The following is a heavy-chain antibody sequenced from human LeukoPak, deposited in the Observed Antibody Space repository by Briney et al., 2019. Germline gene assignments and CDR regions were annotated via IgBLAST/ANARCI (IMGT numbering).Heavy chain of an antibody. CDR3: ARVRCSTTSCYWYYGLDV. CDR1: GGSVSSYY. CDR2: SYTGGST. V-gene: IGHV4-4*07. J-gene: IGHJ6*02. D-gene: IGHD2-2*01. Sequence: SETLSLTCAVSGGSVSSYYWSWIRQPAGKGLEWIGRSYTGGSTNYNPTLKSRVTMSVDKPTNQFSLNLSSVTAADTAVYYCARVRCSTTSCYWYYGLDVWGQGTTVTVSS.